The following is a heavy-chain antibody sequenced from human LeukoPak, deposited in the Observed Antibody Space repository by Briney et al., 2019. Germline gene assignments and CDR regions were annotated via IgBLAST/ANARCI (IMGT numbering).Heavy chain of an antibody. CDR2: INYSGST. V-gene: IGHV4-39*07. Sequence: NSSETLSLTCTVSGGSISSSSYYWGWIRQPPGKGLEWIGEINYSGSTNYNPSLKSRVTISVDTSKNQFSLKLSSVTAADTAVYYCARAAWYSGSYLDYYYMDVWGKGTTVTVSS. D-gene: IGHD1-26*01. J-gene: IGHJ6*03. CDR3: ARAAWYSGSYLDYYYMDV. CDR1: GGSISSSSYY.